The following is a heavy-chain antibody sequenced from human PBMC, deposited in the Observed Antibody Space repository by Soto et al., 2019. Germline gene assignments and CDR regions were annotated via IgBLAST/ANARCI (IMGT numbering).Heavy chain of an antibody. V-gene: IGHV3-30*18. CDR1: GFTFSSYG. CDR3: AKDLGITIFGVVIYYYGMDV. J-gene: IGHJ6*02. D-gene: IGHD3-3*01. CDR2: ISYDGSNK. Sequence: VGSLRLSCAASGFTFSSYGMHWVRQAPGKGLEWVAVISYDGSNKYYADSVKGRFTISRDNSKNTLYLQMNSLRAEDTAVYYCAKDLGITIFGVVIYYYGMDVWGQGTTVTVSS.